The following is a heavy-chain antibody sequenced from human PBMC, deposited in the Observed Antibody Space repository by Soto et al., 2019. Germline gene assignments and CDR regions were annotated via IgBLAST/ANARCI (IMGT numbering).Heavy chain of an antibody. Sequence: QVQLVQSGAEVKKPGSSVKVSCKASGGTFSSYAISWVRQAPGQGLEWMGGIIPIFGTANYAQKFQGRVTITADTSTSTAYMELSSLRSEDTAVYYCASQEYYDSSGYYYYYGMDVWGQGTTVTVSS. CDR2: IIPIFGTA. J-gene: IGHJ6*02. D-gene: IGHD3-22*01. CDR1: GGTFSSYA. V-gene: IGHV1-69*06. CDR3: ASQEYYDSSGYYYYYGMDV.